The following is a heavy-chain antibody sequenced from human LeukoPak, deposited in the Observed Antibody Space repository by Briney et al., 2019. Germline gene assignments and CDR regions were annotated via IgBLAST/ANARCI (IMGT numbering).Heavy chain of an antibody. V-gene: IGHV1-8*03. CDR3: ARGVSGSWYYYYYYMDV. J-gene: IGHJ6*03. CDR1: GYTFTSYG. Sequence: GASVKVSCKASGYTFTSYGISWVRQAPGQGLEWMGWINPNSGGTNYAQKFQGRVTITRNTSISTAYMELSSLRAEDTAVYYCARGVSGSWYYYYYYMDVWGKGTTVTVSS. CDR2: INPNSGGT. D-gene: IGHD3-10*01.